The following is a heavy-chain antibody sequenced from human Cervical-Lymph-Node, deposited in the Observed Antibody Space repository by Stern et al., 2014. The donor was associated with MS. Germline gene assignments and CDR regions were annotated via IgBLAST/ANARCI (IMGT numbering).Heavy chain of an antibody. CDR3: ALSSETSDRWYSLGYDL. CDR1: GGTFSKFP. J-gene: IGHJ5*02. D-gene: IGHD6-13*01. CDR2: ILPVFGTP. V-gene: IGHV1-69*01. Sequence: VQLVESGAEVTKPGSSVKVSCKASGGTFSKFPSSWVRQAPGHGLDWMGGILPVFGTPTYAQAFRGRGTITADVSTSTVYMELSSLRSDDTAVYYCALSSETSDRWYSLGYDLWGQGTLVTVSS.